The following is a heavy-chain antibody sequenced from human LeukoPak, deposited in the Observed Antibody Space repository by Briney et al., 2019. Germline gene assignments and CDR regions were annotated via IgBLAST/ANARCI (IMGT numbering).Heavy chain of an antibody. CDR1: GGTFSSYA. V-gene: IGHV1-69*04. CDR3: ARDTADIVATIAYYYYGMDV. CDR2: IIPIRGIA. D-gene: IGHD5-12*01. Sequence: ASVKVSCKASGGTFSSYAISWVRQAPGQGLEWMGRIIPIRGIANYAQKFQGRVTITADKSTSTAYMELSSLRSEDTAVYYCARDTADIVATIAYYYYGMDVWGQGTTVTVSS. J-gene: IGHJ6*02.